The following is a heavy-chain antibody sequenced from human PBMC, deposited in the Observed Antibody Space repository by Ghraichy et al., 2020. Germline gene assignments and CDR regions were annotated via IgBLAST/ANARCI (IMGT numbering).Heavy chain of an antibody. D-gene: IGHD3-3*01. CDR1: GGSFSGYY. CDR3: ARPNARRFLEWLKGYYFDY. CDR2: INHSGST. Sequence: SETLSLTCAVYGGSFSGYYWSWIRQPPGKGLEWIGEINHSGSTNYNPSLKSRVTISVDTSKNQFSLKLSSVTAADTAVYYCARPNARRFLEWLKGYYFDYWGQGTLVTVSS. J-gene: IGHJ4*02. V-gene: IGHV4-34*01.